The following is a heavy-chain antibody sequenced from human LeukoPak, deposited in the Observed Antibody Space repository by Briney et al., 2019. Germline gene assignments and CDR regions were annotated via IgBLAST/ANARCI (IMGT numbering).Heavy chain of an antibody. Sequence: GGSLRLSCVASGFTFSNYWMHWVRQPPGKGLVWVSRIYVDGCTTNYADSVKGRFTISRDNAKNTVYLEMNSRSVEDTATYYCIRDFRSADLWGQGTLVTVTS. V-gene: IGHV3-74*01. CDR3: IRDFRSADL. CDR1: GFTFSNYW. CDR2: IYVDGCTT. J-gene: IGHJ5*02.